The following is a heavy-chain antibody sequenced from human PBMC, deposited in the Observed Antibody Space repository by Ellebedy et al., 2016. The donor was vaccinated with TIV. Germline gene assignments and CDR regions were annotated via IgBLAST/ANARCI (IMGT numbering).Heavy chain of an antibody. CDR3: AKTLLLSYGMDV. CDR1: GGSFSGYY. CDR2: INHSGST. Sequence: SETLSLTCAVYGGSFSGYYWSWIRQPPGKGLEWIGEINHSGSTNYNPSLKSRVTVSVDTSKNQFSLKLSSVTAADTAVYYCAKTLLLSYGMDVWGQGTTVTVSS. D-gene: IGHD2/OR15-2a*01. J-gene: IGHJ6*02. V-gene: IGHV4-34*01.